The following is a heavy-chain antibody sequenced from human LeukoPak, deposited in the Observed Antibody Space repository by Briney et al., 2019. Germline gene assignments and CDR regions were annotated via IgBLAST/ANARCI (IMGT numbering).Heavy chain of an antibody. Sequence: GGSLRLSCAASGFTFDDYAMHWVRQAPGKGLEWVSGISWNSGSIGYADSVKGRFTISRDNAKNSLYLQMNSLSAEDSAFYYCARAPTANYYYYYMDVWGKGTTVTVSS. D-gene: IGHD2-21*02. CDR1: GFTFDDYA. CDR2: ISWNSGSI. CDR3: ARAPTANYYYYYMDV. V-gene: IGHV3-9*01. J-gene: IGHJ6*03.